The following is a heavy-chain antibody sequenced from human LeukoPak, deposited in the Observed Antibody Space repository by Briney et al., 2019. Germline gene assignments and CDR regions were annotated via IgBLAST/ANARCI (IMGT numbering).Heavy chain of an antibody. J-gene: IGHJ4*02. Sequence: SETLSLTCAVYGGSFSGYYWSWIRQPPGKGLEWIGEINHSGSTHYNPSLKSRVTISVDTSKNQFSLKLSSVTAAETAVYYCARHGRLWELHYFDYWGQGTRVTVSS. CDR1: GGSFSGYY. D-gene: IGHD1-26*01. CDR2: INHSGST. CDR3: ARHGRLWELHYFDY. V-gene: IGHV4-34*01.